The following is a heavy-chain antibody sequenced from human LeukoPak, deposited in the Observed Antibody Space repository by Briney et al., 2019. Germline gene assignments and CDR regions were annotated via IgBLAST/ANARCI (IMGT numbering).Heavy chain of an antibody. Sequence: SETLSLTCTVSGASINSNSYYWGWIRQPPGKGLEWIGNIYYNGNTYYSPSLKSRLTISVDTSKNQFSLKLSSVTAADTAVYYCARVGDFWSGQELDYWGQGTLVTVSS. V-gene: IGHV4-39*07. CDR1: GASINSNSYY. D-gene: IGHD3-3*01. CDR2: IYYNGNT. J-gene: IGHJ4*02. CDR3: ARVGDFWSGQELDY.